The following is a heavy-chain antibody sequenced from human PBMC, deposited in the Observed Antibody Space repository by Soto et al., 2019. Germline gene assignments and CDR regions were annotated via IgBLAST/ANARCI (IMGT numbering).Heavy chain of an antibody. D-gene: IGHD3-22*01. J-gene: IGHJ6*02. CDR1: GYTFTSYY. Sequence: ASVKVSCKASGYTFTSYYMHWVRQAPGQGLEWMGIINPSGGSTSYAQKFQGRVTMTRDTSTSTVYMELSSLRSEDTAVYYCARDQGDDSSGYYYDYYYGMDVWGQGTTVTVSS. CDR2: INPSGGST. V-gene: IGHV1-46*01. CDR3: ARDQGDDSSGYYYDYYYGMDV.